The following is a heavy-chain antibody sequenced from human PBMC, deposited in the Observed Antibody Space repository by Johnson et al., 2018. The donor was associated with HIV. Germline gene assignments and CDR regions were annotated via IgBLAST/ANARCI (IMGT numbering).Heavy chain of an antibody. D-gene: IGHD3-3*02. J-gene: IGHJ3*02. CDR1: GFTFSNYW. V-gene: IGHV3-74*01. CDR2: VNNAGGDT. CDR3: ARGGAFHAFDI. Sequence: VQLVESGGGLVQPGGSLRLSCAVSGFTFSNYWMHWVRQAPGKGLVWVSRVNNAGGDTIYADSVKGRFTISRDNAKNTLYLQMNSLRAEDTAMYFCARGGAFHAFDIWGHGTTVTVSS.